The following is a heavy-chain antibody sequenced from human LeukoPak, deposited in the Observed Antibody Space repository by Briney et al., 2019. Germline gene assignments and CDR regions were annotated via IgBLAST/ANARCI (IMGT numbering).Heavy chain of an antibody. CDR2: ISSSGSTI. D-gene: IGHD2-15*01. CDR1: GFTFSSYE. V-gene: IGHV3-48*03. J-gene: IGHJ2*01. Sequence: GGSLRLSCAASGFTFSSYEMNWVRQAPGKGLEWVSYISSSGSTIYYADSVKGRFTISRDNAKNSLYLQMNSLRAEDTGVYYCAREVMVVAATTFWYFDLWGRGTLITVSS. CDR3: AREVMVVAATTFWYFDL.